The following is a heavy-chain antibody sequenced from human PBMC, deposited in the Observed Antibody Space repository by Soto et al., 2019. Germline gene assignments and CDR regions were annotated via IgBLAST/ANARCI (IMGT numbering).Heavy chain of an antibody. CDR2: INPSGGST. D-gene: IGHD3-22*01. CDR1: GYTFTSYY. CDR3: ARAEDSSGYTGFRYFDY. Sequence: ASVKVSCKASGYTFTSYYMHWVRQAPGQGLEWMGIINPSGGSTSYAQKFQGRVTMTRDTSTSTVYMELSSLRSEDTAVYYCARAEDSSGYTGFRYFDYWGQGTLVTVSS. J-gene: IGHJ4*02. V-gene: IGHV1-46*01.